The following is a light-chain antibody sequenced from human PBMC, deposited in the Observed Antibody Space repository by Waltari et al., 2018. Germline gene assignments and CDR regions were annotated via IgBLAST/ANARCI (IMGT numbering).Light chain of an antibody. CDR3: QQSYSKPPT. V-gene: IGKV1-39*01. J-gene: IGKJ4*01. Sequence: DIQMTKSPSSLSESVGDRVTITCRASQSISSYLNWYQQKPGKAPKLLIYSASSLQSGVPSRFSGGGSGADFTLTISSLEPEDFATYFCQQSYSKPPTFGGGTKVEI. CDR1: QSISSY. CDR2: SAS.